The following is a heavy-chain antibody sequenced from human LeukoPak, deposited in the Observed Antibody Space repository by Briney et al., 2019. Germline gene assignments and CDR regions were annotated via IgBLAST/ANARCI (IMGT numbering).Heavy chain of an antibody. D-gene: IGHD4-23*01. J-gene: IGHJ4*02. CDR1: GFTFSSYA. Sequence: PGGSLRLSCAASGFTFSSYAMSWVRQAPGKGLEWVSGITSSGDSTYYADSVKGRFTISRDNSKNTLHLQMNSLRAEDTAVYYCARDYGGNAIFDQWGQGTLVTVSS. CDR2: ITSSGDST. CDR3: ARDYGGNAIFDQ. V-gene: IGHV3-23*01.